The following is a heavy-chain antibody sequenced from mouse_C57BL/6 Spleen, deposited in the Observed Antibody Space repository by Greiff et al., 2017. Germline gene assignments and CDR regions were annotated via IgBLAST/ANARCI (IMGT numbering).Heavy chain of an antibody. D-gene: IGHD1-1*01. V-gene: IGHV1-59*01. Sequence: QVQLQQPGAELVRPGTSVKLSCKASGYTFTSYWMHWVKQRPGQGLEWIGVIDPSDSYTNYNQKFKGKATLTVDTSSSTAYMQLSSLTSEDSAVYYCARYPVVEGYAMDYWGQGTSVTVSS. CDR2: IDPSDSYT. CDR1: GYTFTSYW. CDR3: ARYPVVEGYAMDY. J-gene: IGHJ4*01.